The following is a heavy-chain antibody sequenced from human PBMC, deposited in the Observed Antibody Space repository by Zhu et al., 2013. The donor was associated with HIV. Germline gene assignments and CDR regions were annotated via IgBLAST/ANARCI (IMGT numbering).Heavy chain of an antibody. CDR2: ISTYNADT. Sequence: QVQVVQSGGEVKKPGASVKVSCKASGYSFTTYGINWVRQAPGQGLEWMAYISTYNADTNFAQKFRGRVTMTTDSSTSTADMELRSLTSDDTAVYYCATDAERYSLDNWFDIWGQGSLVTVSS. D-gene: IGHD5-18*01. V-gene: IGHV1-18*01. J-gene: IGHJ5*02. CDR1: GYSFTTYG. CDR3: ATDAERYSLDNWFDI.